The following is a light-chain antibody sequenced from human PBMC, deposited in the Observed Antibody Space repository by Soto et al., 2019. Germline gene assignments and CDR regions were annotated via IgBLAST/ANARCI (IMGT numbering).Light chain of an antibody. J-gene: IGLJ1*01. Sequence: QSALTQPASVSGSPGQSITISCTGTSSDVGGYNYVSWYQQHPGKAPKLMIYDVSNRPSGVSTRFSGSKSGNTASLTISGLHADDEAEYSCSSYTTSSTYVFGTGTKLTVL. CDR1: SSDVGGYNY. V-gene: IGLV2-14*01. CDR2: DVS. CDR3: SSYTTSSTYV.